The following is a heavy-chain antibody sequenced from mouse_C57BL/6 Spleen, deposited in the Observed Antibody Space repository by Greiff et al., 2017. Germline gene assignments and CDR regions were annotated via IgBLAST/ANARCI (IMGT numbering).Heavy chain of an antibody. D-gene: IGHD2-3*01. V-gene: IGHV1-82*01. Sequence: QVQLQQSGPELVKPGASVKISCKASGYAFSSSWMNWVKQRPGKGLEWIGRIYPGDGDTNYNGKFKGKATLTADKSSSTAYMQLSSLTSEDSAVYFCAAIYDGYSDYYAMDYWGQGTSVTVSS. CDR1: GYAFSSSW. J-gene: IGHJ4*01. CDR3: AAIYDGYSDYYAMDY. CDR2: IYPGDGDT.